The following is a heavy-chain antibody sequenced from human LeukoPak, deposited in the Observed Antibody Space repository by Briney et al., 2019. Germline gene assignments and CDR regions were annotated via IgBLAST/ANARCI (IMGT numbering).Heavy chain of an antibody. V-gene: IGHV5-51*01. Sequence: GESLKISCKGSGYSFTSYWIGWVRQLPGKGLEWIGIIYPGDSDTTYSPSFQGQVTISADKSISTAYLQWSSLKASDTAMYYCAKSGAYSSSWYFDYWGQGTLVTVSS. CDR2: IYPGDSDT. J-gene: IGHJ4*02. CDR3: AKSGAYSSSWYFDY. D-gene: IGHD6-13*01. CDR1: GYSFTSYW.